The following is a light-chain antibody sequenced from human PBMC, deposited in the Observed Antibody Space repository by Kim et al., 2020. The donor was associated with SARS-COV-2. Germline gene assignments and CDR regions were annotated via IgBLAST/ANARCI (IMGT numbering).Light chain of an antibody. J-gene: IGKJ4*02. CDR1: QSVSSSY. Sequence: EIVLTQSPGTLSLSPGERATLSCRASQSVSSSYLAWYQQKPGQAPRLLIYGASSRATGIPDRFSGSGSGTDFTLTISRLEPEDFAVYYRQHDSCPLTFGEGTKVEIK. CDR2: GAS. V-gene: IGKV3-20*01. CDR3: QHDSCPLT.